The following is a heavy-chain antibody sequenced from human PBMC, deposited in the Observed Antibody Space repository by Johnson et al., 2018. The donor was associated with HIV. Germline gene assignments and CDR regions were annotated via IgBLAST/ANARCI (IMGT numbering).Heavy chain of an antibody. D-gene: IGHD2/OR15-2a*01. V-gene: IGHV3-30*04. Sequence: VQLVESGGGLVKPGGSLRLSCAASGFTFSSYAMHWVRQAPGKGLEWVAVISYDGSNKYYADSVKGRFTISRDNSKNTLYLQMNSLRAEDTAVYYCARAEGEYDAFDIWGQGTMVTVSS. CDR3: ARAEGEYDAFDI. J-gene: IGHJ3*02. CDR1: GFTFSSYA. CDR2: ISYDGSNK.